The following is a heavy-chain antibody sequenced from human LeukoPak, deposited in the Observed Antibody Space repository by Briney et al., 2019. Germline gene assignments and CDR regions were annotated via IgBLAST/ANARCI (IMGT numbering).Heavy chain of an antibody. CDR3: ARGSRKQQLVPRYFDY. D-gene: IGHD6-13*01. J-gene: IGHJ4*02. CDR2: IYYSGST. Sequence: SQTLSLTCTVSGGSISSGGYYWSWIRQHPGRGLEWIGYIYYSGSTNYNPSLKSRVTISVDTSKNQFSLKLSSVTAADTAVYYCARGSRKQQLVPRYFDYWGQGTLVTVSS. CDR1: GGSISSGGYY. V-gene: IGHV4-61*08.